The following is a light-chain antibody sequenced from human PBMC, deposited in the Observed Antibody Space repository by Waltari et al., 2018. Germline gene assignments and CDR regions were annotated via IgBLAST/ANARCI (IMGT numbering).Light chain of an antibody. CDR3: QAWDSSPAI. CDR1: KLGDKY. J-gene: IGLJ2*01. CDR2: QDN. Sequence: SYELTQPPSVSVSPGQTASITCSGDKLGDKYACWYQQKPGQSPVLVIYQDNNGPSGIPERFSGPNSGNKASLTIRGTQAMDEADYYCQAWDSSPAIFGGGTKLTVL. V-gene: IGLV3-1*01.